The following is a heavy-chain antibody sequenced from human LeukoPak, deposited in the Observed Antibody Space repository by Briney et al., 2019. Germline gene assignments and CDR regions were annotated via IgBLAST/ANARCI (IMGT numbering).Heavy chain of an antibody. J-gene: IGHJ4*02. D-gene: IGHD3-10*01. CDR2: INHRGST. Sequence: GSLRLSCATSGFSFGSYWMSWVRQPPGKGLEWIAEINHRGSTHYNPSLKSRVNISVDASKIQFSLNLDSVTAADTAVYYCAKEGMIRGVIDYWGQGALVTVSS. CDR1: GFSFGSYW. CDR3: AKEGMIRGVIDY. V-gene: IGHV4-4*02.